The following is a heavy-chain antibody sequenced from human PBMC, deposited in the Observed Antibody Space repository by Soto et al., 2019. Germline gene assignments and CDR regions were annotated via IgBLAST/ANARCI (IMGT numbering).Heavy chain of an antibody. CDR2: ISGSGGTT. CDR1: GFTFENYA. D-gene: IGHD3-3*01. CDR3: AKDSWAIFGVPAGEYYAMDL. V-gene: IGHV3-23*01. Sequence: GGSLRLSCVASGFTFENYAMSWVRQAPGKGLEWVSAISGSGGTTYYSDSVKGRFTISRDNSKNTVYLQMNDLRVEDAAEYFCAKDSWAIFGVPAGEYYAMDLWGQGTTVTVSS. J-gene: IGHJ6*02.